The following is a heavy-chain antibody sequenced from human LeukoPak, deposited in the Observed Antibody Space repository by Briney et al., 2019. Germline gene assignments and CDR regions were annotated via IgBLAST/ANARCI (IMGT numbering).Heavy chain of an antibody. CDR2: IYDSGSA. D-gene: IGHD3-3*01. J-gene: IGHJ6*03. CDR3: ARVLQNYYHMDV. Sequence: SETLSLTCTVSGVSINSHYWSWIRQPPGKGLEWIGFIYDSGSANYKSSLKSRVTMTVDTSKNQFSLKLNSVTAAGTAVYFCARVLQNYYHMDVWGKGTTVTVSS. V-gene: IGHV4-59*11. CDR1: GVSINSHY.